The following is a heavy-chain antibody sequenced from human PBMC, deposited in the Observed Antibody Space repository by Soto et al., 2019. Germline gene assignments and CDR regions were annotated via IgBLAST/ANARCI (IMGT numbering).Heavy chain of an antibody. V-gene: IGHV3-33*01. CDR3: ARDPETYGSGSRGMDV. D-gene: IGHD3-10*01. CDR2: TWYDGTKK. CDR1: GFTFSSYG. Sequence: GGSLRLSCAASGFTFSSYGMHWVRQAPGKGLEWVAATWYDGTKKYYGDSVKGRFTISRDNSMNTLYLQINSLRAEDTAVYYCARDPETYGSGSRGMDVWGQGTTVTVSS. J-gene: IGHJ6*02.